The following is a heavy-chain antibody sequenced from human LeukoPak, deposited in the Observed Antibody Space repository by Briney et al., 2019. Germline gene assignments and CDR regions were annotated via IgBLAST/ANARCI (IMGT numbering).Heavy chain of an antibody. CDR1: GGSISSGSYY. J-gene: IGHJ4*02. CDR2: IYTSGST. V-gene: IGHV4-61*02. CDR3: ARSSARGSGWYENDY. Sequence: SQTLSLTCTVSGGSISSGSYYWSWIRQPAGKGLEWIGRIYTSGSTNYNPSLKSRVTISVDTSKNQFSLKLSSVTAADTAVYYCARSSARGSGWYENDYWGQGTLVTVSS. D-gene: IGHD6-19*01.